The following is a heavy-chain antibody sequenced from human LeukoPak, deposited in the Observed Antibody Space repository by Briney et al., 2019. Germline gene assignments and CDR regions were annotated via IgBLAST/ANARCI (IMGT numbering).Heavy chain of an antibody. D-gene: IGHD1-7*01. CDR1: GYTLTELS. CDR2: FDPEDGET. Sequence: ASVKVSCKVSGYTLTELSMHWVRQAPGKGLEWMGGFDPEDGETIYAQKFQGSVTMTEDTSTDTAYMELSSLRSEDTAVYYCAIRGGITGTTSRPNWFDPWGQGTLVTVSS. J-gene: IGHJ5*02. CDR3: AIRGGITGTTSRPNWFDP. V-gene: IGHV1-24*01.